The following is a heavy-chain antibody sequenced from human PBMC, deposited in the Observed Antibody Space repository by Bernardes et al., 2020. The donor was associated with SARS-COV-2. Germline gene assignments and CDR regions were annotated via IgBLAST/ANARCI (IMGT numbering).Heavy chain of an antibody. CDR1: GYTFTSYG. CDR3: ARVLVVTAIPCWFVP. D-gene: IGHD2-21*02. J-gene: IGHJ5*02. V-gene: IGHV1-18*04. CDR2: ISAYNGNT. Sequence: ASVKVSCKASGYTFTSYGISWVRQAPGQGLEWMGWISAYNGNTNYAQKLQGRVTMTTDTSTSTAYMELRSLRSDDTAVYYCARVLVVTAIPCWFVPWGQGTLVTVSS.